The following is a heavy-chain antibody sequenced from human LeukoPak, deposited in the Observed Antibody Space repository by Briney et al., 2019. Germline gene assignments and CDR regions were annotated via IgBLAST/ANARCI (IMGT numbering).Heavy chain of an antibody. D-gene: IGHD6-19*01. CDR2: IDYRGST. Sequence: SETLSLTCTVSGGSISTYYWSWIRQSPGKGLEWIAYIDYRGSTTYNPSLRSRVTISVDTSKNQFSLKLSSVTAADTAVYYCARDGSVDHSDNYYYYGMDVWGQGTTVTVSS. CDR3: ARDGSVDHSDNYYYYGMDV. J-gene: IGHJ6*02. V-gene: IGHV4-59*01. CDR1: GGSISTYY.